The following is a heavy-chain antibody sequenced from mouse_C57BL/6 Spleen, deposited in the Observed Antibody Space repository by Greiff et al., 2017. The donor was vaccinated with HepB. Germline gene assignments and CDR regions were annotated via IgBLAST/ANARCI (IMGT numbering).Heavy chain of an antibody. CDR3: ARYSTGTWFAY. J-gene: IGHJ3*01. V-gene: IGHV7-3*01. CDR2: IRNKANGYTT. Sequence: EVQLVESGGGLVQPGGSLSLSCAASGFTFTDYYMSWVRQPPGKALEWLGFIRNKANGYTTEYSASVKGRFTISRDNSQSILYLQMNALRAEDSATYSCARYSTGTWFAYWGQGTLVTVSA. CDR1: GFTFTDYY. D-gene: IGHD4-1*02.